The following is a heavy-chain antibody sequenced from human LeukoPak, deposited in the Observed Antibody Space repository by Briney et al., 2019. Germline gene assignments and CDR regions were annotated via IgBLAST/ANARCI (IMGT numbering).Heavy chain of an antibody. CDR2: IYYSGRT. J-gene: IGHJ5*02. CDR3: ARDARTHRAYYYDSSGYSNWFDP. Sequence: SETLSLTCTVSGGSVSSYYWSWIRQPPGKGLEWIGYIYYSGRTNYHPSLKSRFTISVDTSKNHFFLRMSSVTAADTAVYYCARDARTHRAYYYDSSGYSNWFDPWGQGTLVTVSS. CDR1: GGSVSSYY. V-gene: IGHV4-59*02. D-gene: IGHD3-22*01.